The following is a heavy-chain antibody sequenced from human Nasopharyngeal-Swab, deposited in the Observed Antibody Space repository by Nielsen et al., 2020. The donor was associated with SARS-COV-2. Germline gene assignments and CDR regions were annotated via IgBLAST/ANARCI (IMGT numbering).Heavy chain of an antibody. Sequence: GESLKISCAASGFTFSSYAMSWVRKAPGKGLEWVSVISGSGGSTYYADSVKGRFTISRDNSKNTLYLQMNSLRAEDTAVYYCAKDIYSSGWYYFDYWGQGTLVTVSS. CDR2: ISGSGGST. CDR3: AKDIYSSGWYYFDY. V-gene: IGHV3-23*01. J-gene: IGHJ4*02. CDR1: GFTFSSYA. D-gene: IGHD6-19*01.